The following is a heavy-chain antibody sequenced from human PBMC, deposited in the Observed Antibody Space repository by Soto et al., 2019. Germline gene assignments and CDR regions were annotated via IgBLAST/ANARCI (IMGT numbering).Heavy chain of an antibody. V-gene: IGHV1-69*02. CDR2: IIPILGIA. J-gene: IGHJ6*03. CDR1: GGTFSSYT. Sequence: ASVKVSCKASGGTFSSYTISWVRQAPGQGLEWMGRIIPILGIANYAQKFQGRVTITADKSTSTAYMELSSLRSEDTAVYYCARSPTEVRDDYYYYYMDVWGKGTTVTVAS. CDR3: ARSPTEVRDDYYYYYMDV. D-gene: IGHD4-17*01.